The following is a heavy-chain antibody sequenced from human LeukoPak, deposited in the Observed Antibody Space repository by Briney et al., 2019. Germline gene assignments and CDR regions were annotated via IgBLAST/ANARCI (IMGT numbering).Heavy chain of an antibody. CDR1: RFSFSSYG. Sequence: GGSLRLSCAASRFSFSSYGMHWVRQAPGKGLEWVSYISSSGSTIYYADSVKGRFTISRDNAKNSLYLQMNSLRAEDTAVYYCAELGITMIGGVWGKGTTVTISS. D-gene: IGHD3-10*02. CDR2: ISSSGSTI. V-gene: IGHV3-48*03. J-gene: IGHJ6*04. CDR3: AELGITMIGGV.